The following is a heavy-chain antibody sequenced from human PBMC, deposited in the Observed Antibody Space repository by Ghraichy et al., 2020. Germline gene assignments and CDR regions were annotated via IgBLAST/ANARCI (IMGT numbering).Heavy chain of an antibody. J-gene: IGHJ6*02. D-gene: IGHD3-10*01. CDR1: EFTFYGYP. CDR3: ASRGTV. V-gene: IGHV3-23*01. CDR2: ISHRGDIT. Sequence: GSLRLSCAVSEFTFYGYPMTWVRQAPGKGPEWVSGISHRGDITYYADSVKGRFTISRDNSKNTLYLQMNSLRAEDTAAYFCASRGTVWGQGTTVTVSS.